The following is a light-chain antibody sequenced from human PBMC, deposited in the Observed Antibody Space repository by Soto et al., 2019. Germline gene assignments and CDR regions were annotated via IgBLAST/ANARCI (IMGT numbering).Light chain of an antibody. J-gene: IGKJ5*01. CDR1: QSVSRNN. CDR3: QQYGNAPIT. CDR2: DAS. Sequence: EIVLTQSPGTLSLSPGERATLSCRASQSVSRNNLVWYQQIRGQAPRLLIYDASTRTSGISDRFSGSGSGTDFTLTISGLEPEDFGVYYCQQYGNAPITFGQGTRLEI. V-gene: IGKV3-20*01.